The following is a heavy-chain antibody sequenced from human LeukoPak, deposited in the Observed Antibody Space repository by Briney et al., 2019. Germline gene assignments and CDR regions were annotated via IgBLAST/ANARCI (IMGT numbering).Heavy chain of an antibody. J-gene: IGHJ5*02. Sequence: PSQTLSLTCTVSGGSISSGDYYWSWIRQPPGKGLEWIGSIYYSGSTYYNPSLKSRVTISVDTSKNQFSLKLSSVTAADTAVYYCARLHMAAAGKGDPKHNWFDPWGQGTLVTVSS. CDR3: ARLHMAAAGKGDPKHNWFDP. CDR1: GGSISSGDYY. D-gene: IGHD6-13*01. V-gene: IGHV4-30-2*03. CDR2: IYYSGST.